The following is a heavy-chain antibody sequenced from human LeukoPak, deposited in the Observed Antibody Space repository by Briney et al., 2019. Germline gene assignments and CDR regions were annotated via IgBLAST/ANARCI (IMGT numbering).Heavy chain of an antibody. CDR2: MYYSGST. CDR3: ARRSRGGYETFDY. J-gene: IGHJ4*02. D-gene: IGHD5-12*01. CDR1: GGSISSSSYY. Sequence: SETLSLTCTVSGGSISSSSYYWGWIRQPPGKGLEWIGSMYYSGSTYYNPSLKSRVTISVDTYKNQFSLKLSSVTDADTAVYYCARRSRGGYETFDYWGQGTLVTVSS. V-gene: IGHV4-39*01.